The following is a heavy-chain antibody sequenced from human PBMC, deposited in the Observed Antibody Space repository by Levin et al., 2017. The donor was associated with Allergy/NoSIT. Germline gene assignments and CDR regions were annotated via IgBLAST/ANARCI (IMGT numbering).Heavy chain of an antibody. D-gene: IGHD3-10*01. CDR2: IYSGGST. CDR1: GFTVSSNY. Sequence: GGSLRLSCAASGFTVSSNYMSWVRQAPGKGLEWVSVIYSGGSTYYADSVKGRFTISRDNSKNTLYLQMNSLRAEDTAVYYCARGLWFGELLSLDYWGQGTLVTVSS. CDR3: ARGLWFGELLSLDY. V-gene: IGHV3-53*01. J-gene: IGHJ4*02.